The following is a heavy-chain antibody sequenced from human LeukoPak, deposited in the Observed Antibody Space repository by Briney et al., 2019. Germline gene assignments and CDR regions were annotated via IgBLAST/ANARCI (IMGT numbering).Heavy chain of an antibody. CDR2: INPNSGGS. D-gene: IGHD1-1*01. Sequence: ASVKVSCKASGGTFSSYAISWVRQAPGQGLEWMGWINPNSGGSNYAEKFQGRVTMSSDTSISTAFMELNTLTSDDTGVYYCARDGIQMQRFWDYWGQGTLVTVSS. J-gene: IGHJ4*02. V-gene: IGHV1-2*02. CDR3: ARDGIQMQRFWDY. CDR1: GGTFSSYA.